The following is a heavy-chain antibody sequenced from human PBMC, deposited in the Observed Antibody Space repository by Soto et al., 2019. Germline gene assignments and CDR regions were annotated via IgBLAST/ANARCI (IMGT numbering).Heavy chain of an antibody. CDR3: ARDGGYGDLDY. J-gene: IGHJ4*02. V-gene: IGHV1-69*08. Sequence: QVQLVQSGAEVKKPGSSVKVSCKASGGTFSSYTISWVRQAPGQGLEWMGRIIPILGIANYAQKFQGRVTITADKFTSTAYMELSRLRSEDTAVYYCARDGGYGDLDYWGQGTLVTVSS. D-gene: IGHD4-17*01. CDR1: GGTFSSYT. CDR2: IIPILGIA.